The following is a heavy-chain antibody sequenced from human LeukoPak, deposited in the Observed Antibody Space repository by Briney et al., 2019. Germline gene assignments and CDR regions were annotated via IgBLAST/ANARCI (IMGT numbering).Heavy chain of an antibody. D-gene: IGHD3-9*01. J-gene: IGHJ4*02. CDR1: GGSFSGYY. V-gene: IGHV4-34*01. CDR2: INHSGST. CDR3: ARDRLLRYFDWSTTCFDY. Sequence: SESLSLTCAVYGGSFSGYYWSWIRQPPGKGLEWIGEINHSGSTNYNPSLKSRVTISVDTSKNQFSLKLSSVTAADTAVYYCARDRLLRYFDWSTTCFDYWGQGTLVTVSS.